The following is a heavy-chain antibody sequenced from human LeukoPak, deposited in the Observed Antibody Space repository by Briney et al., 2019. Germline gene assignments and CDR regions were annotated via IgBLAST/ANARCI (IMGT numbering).Heavy chain of an antibody. CDR1: GGTFSSYA. V-gene: IGHV1-69*01. CDR2: IIPIFGTA. CDR3: ARAAYYYDSSDTIEYFQH. D-gene: IGHD3-22*01. Sequence: SVKVSCKASGGTFSSYAISWVRQAPGQGLEWMGGIIPIFGTANYAQKFQGRVTITADESTSTAYMELSSLRSEDTAVYYCARAAYYYDSSDTIEYFQHWGQGTLVTVSS. J-gene: IGHJ1*01.